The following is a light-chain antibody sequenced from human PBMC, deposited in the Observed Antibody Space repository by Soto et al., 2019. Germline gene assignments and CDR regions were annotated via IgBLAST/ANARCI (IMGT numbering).Light chain of an antibody. V-gene: IGLV1-44*01. CDR3: AAWDGSLNNVL. CDR2: GDN. Sequence: QSVLTQPPSASGIPGQRVTISCSGSGSSIGTNTVNWYRQLPGTAPKLLIYGDNQRPSGVPDRFSASKSGTSASLAISGLQSEDEADYYCAAWDGSLNNVLFGGGTKLTVL. J-gene: IGLJ2*01. CDR1: GSSIGTNT.